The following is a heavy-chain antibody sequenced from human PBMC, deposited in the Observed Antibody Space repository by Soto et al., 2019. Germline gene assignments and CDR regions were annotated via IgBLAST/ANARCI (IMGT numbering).Heavy chain of an antibody. D-gene: IGHD5-18*01. CDR3: ARDRGNVDTAMLGVFDY. CDR1: GGTFSSYA. CDR2: IIPIFGTA. Sequence: QVQLVQSGAEVKKPGSSVKVSCKASGGTFSSYAISWVRQAPGQGLEWMGGIIPIFGTANYAQKFQGRVTITADKSTSTAYMERSSLRSEDTAVYYCARDRGNVDTAMLGVFDYWGQGTLVTVSS. J-gene: IGHJ4*02. V-gene: IGHV1-69*06.